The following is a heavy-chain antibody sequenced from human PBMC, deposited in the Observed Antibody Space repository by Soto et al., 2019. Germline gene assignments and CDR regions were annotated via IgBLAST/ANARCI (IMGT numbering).Heavy chain of an antibody. Sequence: QVQLVESGGGVIQPGRSLRLSCAASGFTFSSYGMHWVRQAPGKGLEWVAVIWYDGSNKYYADSVKGRFTISRDNSKNTLYLQMNSLGAEDTAVYYCARVARDRWARRAAILSYFDYWGQGTLVTVSS. CDR1: GFTFSSYG. J-gene: IGHJ4*02. CDR3: ARVARDRWARRAAILSYFDY. D-gene: IGHD2-2*02. V-gene: IGHV3-33*01. CDR2: IWYDGSNK.